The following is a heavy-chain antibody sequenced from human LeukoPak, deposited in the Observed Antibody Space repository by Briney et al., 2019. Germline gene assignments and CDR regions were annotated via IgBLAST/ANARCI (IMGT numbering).Heavy chain of an antibody. V-gene: IGHV3-74*01. D-gene: IGHD3-10*01. CDR2: LNTDGSST. J-gene: IGHJ4*02. Sequence: GGSLRLSCAASGFTFSNDWMHWVRQAPGEGLVWVSRLNTDGSSTSYADSVKGRFTISRDNAKNTLYLQMNSLRAEDTAVYYRATKRGSGSYLIDYWGQGTLVTVSS. CDR1: GFTFSNDW. CDR3: ATKRGSGSYLIDY.